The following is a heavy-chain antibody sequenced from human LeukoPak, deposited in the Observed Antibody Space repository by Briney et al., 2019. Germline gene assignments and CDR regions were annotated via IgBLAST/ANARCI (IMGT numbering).Heavy chain of an antibody. CDR2: IGKSSSSI. CDR3: ARDYGYGFDY. J-gene: IGHJ4*02. D-gene: IGHD5-18*01. Sequence: GGSLRLSCAVSGLNFSSYSMNWVRQAPGKGLEWISYIGKSSSSISYADSVKGRFTISTDNAKSSLYLRMNSLRAEDTALYYWARDYGYGFDYWGQGTLVTVSS. V-gene: IGHV3-48*01. CDR1: GLNFSSYS.